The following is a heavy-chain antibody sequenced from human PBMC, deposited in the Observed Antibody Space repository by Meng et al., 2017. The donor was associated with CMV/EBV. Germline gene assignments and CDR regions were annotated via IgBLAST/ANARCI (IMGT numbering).Heavy chain of an antibody. CDR2: IIPIFGTA. V-gene: IGHV1-69*05. CDR1: GGTFSSYA. CDR3: ARQVPEFFGKDYYYYGMDV. Sequence: VKVSYKASGGTFSSYAISWVRQAPGQGLEWMGGIIPIFGTANYAQKFQGRVTITTDESTSTAYMELSSLRSEDTAVYYCARQVPEFFGKDYYYYGMDVWGQGTTVTVSS. D-gene: IGHD1-14*01. J-gene: IGHJ6*02.